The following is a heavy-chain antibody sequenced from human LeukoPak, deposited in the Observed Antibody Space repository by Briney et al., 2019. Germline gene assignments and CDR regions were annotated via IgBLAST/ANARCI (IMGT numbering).Heavy chain of an antibody. V-gene: IGHV3-21*01. CDR1: GFTFSSYS. Sequence: GGSLRLSCAASGFTFSSYSMNWVRQAPGKGLEWVSSISSSSSYIYYADSVKGRFTISRDNAKNSLYLQMNSRRAEDTAVYYCARDGAVALFDYWGQGTLVTVPS. CDR3: ARDGAVALFDY. CDR2: ISSSSSYI. J-gene: IGHJ4*02. D-gene: IGHD6-19*01.